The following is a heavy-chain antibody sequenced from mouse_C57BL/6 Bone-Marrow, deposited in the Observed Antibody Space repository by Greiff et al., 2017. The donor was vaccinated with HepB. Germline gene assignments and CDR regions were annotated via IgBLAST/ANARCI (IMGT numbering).Heavy chain of an antibody. CDR2: IDPNSGGT. J-gene: IGHJ3*01. Sequence: QVQLQQPEAELVKPGASVKLSCKASGYTFTSYWMHWVKQRPGRGLEWIGRIDPNSGGTKYNEKFKSKATLTVDKPSSTAYMQLSSLTSEDSAVYYCARKNSPYDYDGAWFAYWGQGTLVTVSA. CDR3: ARKNSPYDYDGAWFAY. CDR1: GYTFTSYW. V-gene: IGHV1-72*01. D-gene: IGHD2-4*01.